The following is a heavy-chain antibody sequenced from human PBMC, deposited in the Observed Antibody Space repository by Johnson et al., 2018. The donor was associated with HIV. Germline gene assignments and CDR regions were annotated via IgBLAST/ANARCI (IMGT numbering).Heavy chain of an antibody. CDR2: ISYDGSNK. V-gene: IGHV3-30-3*01. CDR3: ARVQLNLGNLLWFGELNTPRAFDI. Sequence: QVQLVESVGGVVQPGRSLRLSCAASGFTFSSYAMHWVRQAPGKGLEWVAVISYDGSNKYYADSVKGRFTISRDNSKNTLYLQMKSLRAEDTAVYYCARVQLNLGNLLWFGELNTPRAFDIWGQGTMVTVSS. J-gene: IGHJ3*02. CDR1: GFTFSSYA. D-gene: IGHD3-10*01.